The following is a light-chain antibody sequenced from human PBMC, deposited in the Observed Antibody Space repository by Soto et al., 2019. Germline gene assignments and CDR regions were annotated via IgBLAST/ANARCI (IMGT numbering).Light chain of an antibody. CDR2: DNN. V-gene: IGLV1-40*01. CDR3: QSYDTSLSGAV. Sequence: QAVVTQPPSVSGSPGQRVTISCTGSSSNFGAGYDVHWYQQLPGTAPKLLIYDNNSRPSGVPDRFSASKSGTSASLAITGLQAEDEADYYCQSYDTSLSGAVFGGGTKLTVL. J-gene: IGLJ3*02. CDR1: SSNFGAGYD.